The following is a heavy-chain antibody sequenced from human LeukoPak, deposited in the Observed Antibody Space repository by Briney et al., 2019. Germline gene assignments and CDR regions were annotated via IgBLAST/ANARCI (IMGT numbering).Heavy chain of an antibody. CDR2: IIPIFGTA. D-gene: IGHD1-7*01. J-gene: IGHJ4*02. CDR3: ARELSPYNWNSVFNY. Sequence: SVKVSCKASGGTFSSYAISWVRQAPGQGLEWMGGIIPIFGTANYAQKLQGRVTITADKSTSTAYMELSSLRSEDTAVYYCARELSPYNWNSVFNYWGQGTLVTVSS. V-gene: IGHV1-69*06. CDR1: GGTFSSYA.